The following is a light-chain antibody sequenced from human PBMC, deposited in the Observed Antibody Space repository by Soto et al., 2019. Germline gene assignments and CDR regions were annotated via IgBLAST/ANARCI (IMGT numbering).Light chain of an antibody. CDR1: NSDVGAYNL. CDR3: SSYTSGSAVI. CDR2: EVT. Sequence: QSALTQPASVSGSPGQSITISCTGTNSDVGAYNLVSWYQQHPDKAPKLMIFEVTYRPSGVSNRFSGSKSGNTASLTMSGLQAEDEADYYCSSYTSGSAVIFGGGTKLTVL. J-gene: IGLJ2*01. V-gene: IGLV2-14*01.